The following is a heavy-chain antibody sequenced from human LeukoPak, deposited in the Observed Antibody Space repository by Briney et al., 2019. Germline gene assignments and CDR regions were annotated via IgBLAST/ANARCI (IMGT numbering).Heavy chain of an antibody. CDR1: GGSISSSSYY. V-gene: IGHV4-39*07. Sequence: SETLSLTCTVSGGSISSSSYYWGWIRQPPGKGLEWIGSIYYSGSTYYNPSLKSRVTISVDTSKNQFSLKLSSVTAADTAVYYCARDGVRDPTVDYWGQGTLVTVSS. CDR2: IYYSGST. CDR3: ARDGVRDPTVDY. D-gene: IGHD1-26*01. J-gene: IGHJ4*02.